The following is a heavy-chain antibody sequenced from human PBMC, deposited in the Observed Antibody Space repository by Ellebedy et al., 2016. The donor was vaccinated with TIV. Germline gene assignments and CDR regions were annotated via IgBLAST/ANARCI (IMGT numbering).Heavy chain of an antibody. CDR2: FDPEDGET. CDR3: ATVSNRVVRGVTPTVDI. D-gene: IGHD3-10*01. CDR1: GYTLTELS. Sequence: ASVKVSCKVSGYTLTELSMHWVRQAPGKGLEWMGGFDPEDGETIYAQKFQGRVTMTEDTSTDTAYMELSNLRSEDTAVYYCATVSNRVVRGVTPTVDIWGQGTMVTVSS. J-gene: IGHJ3*02. V-gene: IGHV1-24*01.